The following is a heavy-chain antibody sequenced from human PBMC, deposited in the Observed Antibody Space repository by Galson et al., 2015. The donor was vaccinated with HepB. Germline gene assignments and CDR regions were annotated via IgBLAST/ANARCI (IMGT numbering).Heavy chain of an antibody. V-gene: IGHV3-21*01. CDR2: IGSGDHK. D-gene: IGHD6-13*01. CDR3: ARDYASWSRDY. J-gene: IGHJ3*01. CDR1: GFTFSPYG. Sequence: SLRLSCAASGFTFSPYGMTWVRQAPGKGLEWVSTIGSGDHKFYPDSLKGRFTISRDNDKNSVYLQMTGLSAEDTAVYYCARDYASWSRDYWGPGTMVTVSA.